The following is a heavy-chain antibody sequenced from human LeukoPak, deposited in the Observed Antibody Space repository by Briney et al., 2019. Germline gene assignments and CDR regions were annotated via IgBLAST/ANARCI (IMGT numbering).Heavy chain of an antibody. J-gene: IGHJ6*03. CDR1: GFPFSSYR. CDR2: ISSGSSTI. Sequence: PGGSLRLSCAASGFPFSSYRMNWVRQAPGKGPEWVSYISSGSSTIYYADSVKGRFTISRDNALHSLYLQMNSLRAEDTAVYYCARDCYYYYYMDVWGKGTTVTVSS. CDR3: ARDCYYYYYMDV. V-gene: IGHV3-48*01.